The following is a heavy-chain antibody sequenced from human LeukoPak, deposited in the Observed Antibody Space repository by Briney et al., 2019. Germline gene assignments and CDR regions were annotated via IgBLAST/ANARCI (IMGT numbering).Heavy chain of an antibody. V-gene: IGHV3-33*01. CDR2: IWYDGSNK. D-gene: IGHD1-26*01. CDR1: GFTFGSYG. J-gene: IGHJ3*02. CDR3: ARDAESGSYRKRGFDAFDI. Sequence: GRSLRLSCAASGFTFGSYGMHWVRQAPGKGLEWVAVIWYDGSNKYYADSVKGRFTISRDNSKNTLYLQMNSLRAEDTAVYYCARDAESGSYRKRGFDAFDIWGQGTMVTVSS.